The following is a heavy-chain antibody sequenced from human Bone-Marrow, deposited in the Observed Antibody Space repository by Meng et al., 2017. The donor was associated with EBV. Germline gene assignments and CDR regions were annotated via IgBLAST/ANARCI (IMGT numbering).Heavy chain of an antibody. D-gene: IGHD5-18*01. CDR2: INPKTGDS. J-gene: IGHJ4*02. CDR3: ATPLETTMAPDH. V-gene: IGHV1-2*06. CDR1: GYTFIGSF. Sequence: QVQLVQSGEENKQSGASVRVSCKASGYTFIGSFMHWVREAPGQGLEWVGRINPKTGDSDLSPKFRGRVSLTRDTSTGTAYMDFSSLQSADTAVYFCATPLETTMAPDHWGQGTLVTVSS.